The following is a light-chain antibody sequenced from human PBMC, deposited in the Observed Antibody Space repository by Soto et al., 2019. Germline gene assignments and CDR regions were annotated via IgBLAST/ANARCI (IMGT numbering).Light chain of an antibody. CDR3: SSFTTRSTRI. CDR2: EVN. Sequence: QSALTQPASVSGSPGQSITISCTGTSSDVGGYNYISWYQQHPGKVPKLLIYEVNNRPSGDSNRFYGSKSGNTASLTISGRHSEDEADYYCSSFTTRSTRIFGGGTKLTVL. J-gene: IGLJ2*01. V-gene: IGLV2-14*01. CDR1: SSDVGGYNY.